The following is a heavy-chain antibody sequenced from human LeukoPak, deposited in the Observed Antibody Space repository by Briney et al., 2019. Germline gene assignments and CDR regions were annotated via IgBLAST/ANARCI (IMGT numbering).Heavy chain of an antibody. J-gene: IGHJ4*02. Sequence: GGSLRLSCAASGFTFSSYAMSWVRQAPGKGLEWVAVISYDGSNKYYADSVKGRFTISRDNSKNTLYLQMNSLRAEDTAVYYCASSGYSYGLDYWGQGTLVTVSS. D-gene: IGHD5-18*01. CDR1: GFTFSSYA. CDR2: ISYDGSNK. CDR3: ASSGYSYGLDY. V-gene: IGHV3-30*03.